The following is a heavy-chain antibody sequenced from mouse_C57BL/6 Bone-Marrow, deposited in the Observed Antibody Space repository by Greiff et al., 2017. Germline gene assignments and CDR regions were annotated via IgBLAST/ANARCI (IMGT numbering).Heavy chain of an antibody. CDR2: IYPGDGDT. Sequence: VQVVESGPELVKPGASVKISCKASGYAFSSSWMNWVKQRPGKGLEWIGRIYPGDGDTNYNGKFKGKATLTADKSSSTAYMQLSSLTSEDSAVYFCARDYYGSSAWFAYWGQGTLVTVSA. CDR3: ARDYYGSSAWFAY. CDR1: GYAFSSSW. J-gene: IGHJ3*01. D-gene: IGHD1-1*01. V-gene: IGHV1-82*01.